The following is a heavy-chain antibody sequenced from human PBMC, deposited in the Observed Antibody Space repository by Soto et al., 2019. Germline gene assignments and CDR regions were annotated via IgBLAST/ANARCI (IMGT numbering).Heavy chain of an antibody. CDR1: GGSISGSNYY. Sequence: SETLSLTCTVSGGSISGSNYYWGWIRQPPGKGLDWFGSISQSGRTCYNPSLKSRVTISVDTSKNQFSLKLSSVTAADTGLYYCARGYCSGSCYAVGYFDYWGQGTLVTVSS. CDR2: ISQSGRT. CDR3: ARGYCSGSCYAVGYFDY. V-gene: IGHV4-39*01. J-gene: IGHJ4*02. D-gene: IGHD2-2*01.